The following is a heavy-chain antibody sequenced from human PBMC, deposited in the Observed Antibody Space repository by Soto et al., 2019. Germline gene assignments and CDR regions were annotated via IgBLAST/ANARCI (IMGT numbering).Heavy chain of an antibody. CDR3: ARLLAVGGRPRRQVLYY. D-gene: IGHD6-19*01. CDR1: RGSISSYY. CDR2: IYYSGST. Sequence: SETLSLTCTVSRGSISSYYWSWIRQPPGKGLEWIGYIYYSGSTNYNPSLKSQVTISVDTSKNQFSLKLSSVTAADTAVYYCARLLAVGGRPRRQVLYYWGQRSLVTV. J-gene: IGHJ4*02. V-gene: IGHV4-59*01.